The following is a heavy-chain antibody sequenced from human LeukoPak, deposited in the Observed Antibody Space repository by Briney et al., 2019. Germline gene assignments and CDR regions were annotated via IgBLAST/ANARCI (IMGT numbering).Heavy chain of an antibody. CDR2: ITSGGDYI. Sequence: PGGSLRLSCAASGFTFNTFNMNWVRRAPGKGLEWVSSITSGGDYIYYADSVKGRFTTSRDNAKNSLSLQLNSLRVEDTAVYYCARGGYSFDYLGQGTLVTVSS. CDR1: GFTFNTFN. V-gene: IGHV3-21*01. D-gene: IGHD5-12*01. CDR3: ARGGYSFDY. J-gene: IGHJ4*02.